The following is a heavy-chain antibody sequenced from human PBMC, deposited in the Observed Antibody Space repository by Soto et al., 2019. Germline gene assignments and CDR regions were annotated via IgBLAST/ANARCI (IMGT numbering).Heavy chain of an antibody. CDR2: IHSDGSST. CDR3: ARGDGGAFDL. D-gene: IGHD4-17*01. J-gene: IGHJ3*01. CDR1: GFTFSYYW. V-gene: IGHV3-74*01. Sequence: EVQLVESGGGLVRPGGSLRLSCAASGFTFSYYWMHWVRQAPGKGLVWVSRIHSDGSSTTYADFVKGRFIISRENARNTVDLQMNSVRVEDTAVYYCARGDGGAFDLWGQGTVVTLSS.